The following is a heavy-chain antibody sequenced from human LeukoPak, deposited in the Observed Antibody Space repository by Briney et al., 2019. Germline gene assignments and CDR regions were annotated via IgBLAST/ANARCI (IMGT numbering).Heavy chain of an antibody. Sequence: PGGSLRLSCAASGFSFNNEYMSWIRQAPGQGLQWIAYISASGDFRRSTDSVKGQFTISRDNAKRLLYLQMDSLGEEDTAVYYCARTRSAGPEGHFDSWGQGVLVIVSS. CDR2: ISASGDFR. V-gene: IGHV3-11*01. CDR1: GFSFNNEY. CDR3: ARTRSAGPEGHFDS. J-gene: IGHJ4*02. D-gene: IGHD1-14*01.